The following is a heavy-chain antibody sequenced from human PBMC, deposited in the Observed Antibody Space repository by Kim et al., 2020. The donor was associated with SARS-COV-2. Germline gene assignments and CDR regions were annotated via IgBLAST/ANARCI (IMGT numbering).Heavy chain of an antibody. CDR3: ARHPVSTTVTTD. D-gene: IGHD4-17*01. V-gene: IGHV4-39*01. J-gene: IGHJ4*02. Sequence: YYNPSLKSRVTISVDTSKNQFSLKLSSVTAADTAVYYCARHPVSTTVTTDWGQGTLVTVSS.